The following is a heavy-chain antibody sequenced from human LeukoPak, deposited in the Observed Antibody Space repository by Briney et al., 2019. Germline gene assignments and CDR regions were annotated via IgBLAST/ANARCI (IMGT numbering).Heavy chain of an antibody. J-gene: IGHJ4*02. Sequence: ASVKVSCKASGYTFTGYYMHWVRQAPGQGLEWMGWINPNSGGTNYAQKFQGRVTMTRDTSISTAYMELSRLRSDDTAVYYCAREMITLGGDIVIPALGYWGQGTLVTVSS. CDR2: INPNSGGT. V-gene: IGHV1-2*02. D-gene: IGHD3-16*02. CDR3: AREMITLGGDIVIPALGY. CDR1: GYTFTGYY.